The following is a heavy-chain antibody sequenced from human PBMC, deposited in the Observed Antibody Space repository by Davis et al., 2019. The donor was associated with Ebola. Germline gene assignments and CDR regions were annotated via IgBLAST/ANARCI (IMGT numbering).Heavy chain of an antibody. Sequence: GGSLRLSCAASGFTFSSYGMHWVRQAPGKGLEWVAVISYDGSNKYYADSVKGRFTISRDNSKNTLYLQMNSLRAEDTAVYHCAKEYDYGDYVGTFHYWGQGTLVAVSS. D-gene: IGHD4-17*01. CDR2: ISYDGSNK. J-gene: IGHJ4*02. CDR3: AKEYDYGDYVGTFHY. V-gene: IGHV3-30*18. CDR1: GFTFSSYG.